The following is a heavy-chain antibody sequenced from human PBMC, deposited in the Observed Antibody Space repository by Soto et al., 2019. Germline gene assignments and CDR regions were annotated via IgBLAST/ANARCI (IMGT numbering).Heavy chain of an antibody. CDR3: AREAFSGSYFQDY. CDR2: IYYSGST. V-gene: IGHV4-61*01. D-gene: IGHD1-26*01. Sequence: QVQLQESGPGLVKPSETLSLTCTVSGGSVSSGSYYWSWIRQPPAKGLEWIGYIYYSGSTNYNPSLKSRVTISVDTSKNQFSLKLSSVTAADTAVYYCAREAFSGSYFQDYWGQGTLVTVSS. CDR1: GGSVSSGSYY. J-gene: IGHJ4*02.